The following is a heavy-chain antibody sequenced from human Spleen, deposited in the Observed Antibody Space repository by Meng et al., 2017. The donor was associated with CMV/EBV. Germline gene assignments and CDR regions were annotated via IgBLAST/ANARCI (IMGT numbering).Heavy chain of an antibody. CDR1: GGSIRTTSDY. J-gene: IGHJ4*02. V-gene: IGHV4-39*01. CDR2: FVYSGTT. CDR3: ARHHHSPTFDY. D-gene: IGHD1-14*01. Sequence: QLQPQASGPGLVTPSETPSLTSTGSGGSIRTTSDYWARSRQPPGEGLAWFGGFVYSGTTYYTSSLKSRISITVDTSKNQFSLKLSSVTAADTAVYYCARHHHSPTFDYWGQGTLVTVSS.